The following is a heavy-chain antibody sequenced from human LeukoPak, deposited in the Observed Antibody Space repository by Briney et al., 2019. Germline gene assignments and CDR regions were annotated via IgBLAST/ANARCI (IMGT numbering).Heavy chain of an antibody. Sequence: GGSLRLSCAASGFTFSNYGMSWVRQAPGKGLEWVSSISGRNGNTYYADSVKGRFTISRDNSKNTLYLQMNSLRAGDTAVYYCAKGTYYNILTGYRRGYYFDSWGQGTLVTVSS. D-gene: IGHD3-9*01. J-gene: IGHJ4*02. CDR2: ISGRNGNT. CDR3: AKGTYYNILTGYRRGYYFDS. CDR1: GFTFSNYG. V-gene: IGHV3-23*01.